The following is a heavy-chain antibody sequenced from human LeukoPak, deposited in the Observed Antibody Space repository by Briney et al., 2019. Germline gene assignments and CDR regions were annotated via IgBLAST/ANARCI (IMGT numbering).Heavy chain of an antibody. J-gene: IGHJ4*02. CDR1: GYSITSGYY. D-gene: IGHD6-6*01. Sequence: PSETLSLTCTVSGYSITSGYYWTWIRQPPGKGLEWIGSIYHSGSAYYNPSLKSRVSISVDTSKNQFSLKLSSVTAADTAVYYCARDLSSSTTTRARNDYWGQGTLVTVSS. CDR2: IYHSGSA. CDR3: ARDLSSSTTTRARNDY. V-gene: IGHV4-38-2*02.